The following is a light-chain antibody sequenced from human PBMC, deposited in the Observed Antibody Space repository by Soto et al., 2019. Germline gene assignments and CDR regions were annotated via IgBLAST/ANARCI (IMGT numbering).Light chain of an antibody. CDR2: RND. CDR3: AAWDDSLSGSYV. J-gene: IGLJ1*01. V-gene: IGLV1-47*01. Sequence: QSVLTQPPSASGSPGQKVTISCSGSSSNIGSNYVYWFQQVPGRAPKLLINRNDERPSGVPDRFSGSKFDTSASLAISGLRSEDEADYYCAAWDDSLSGSYVFGTGTKLTVL. CDR1: SSNIGSNY.